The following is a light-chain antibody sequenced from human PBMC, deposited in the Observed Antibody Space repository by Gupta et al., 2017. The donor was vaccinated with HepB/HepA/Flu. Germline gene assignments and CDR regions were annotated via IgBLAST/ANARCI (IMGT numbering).Light chain of an antibody. Sequence: ENVMTPFPLSLPVTHGEPAPILCRSSPSLLHSNSYNYLDWYLQKAGQSPQLLIYLGSNRASGVPDRFSGSGSGTDFTLTISSVEAEDFGVYYCLQAIQSSRTFGEGTKLEIK. J-gene: IGKJ2*01. V-gene: IGKV2-28*01. CDR2: LGS. CDR3: LQAIQSSRT. CDR1: PSLLHSNSYNY.